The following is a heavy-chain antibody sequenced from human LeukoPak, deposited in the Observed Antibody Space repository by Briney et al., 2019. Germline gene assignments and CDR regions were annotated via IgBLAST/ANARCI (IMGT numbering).Heavy chain of an antibody. Sequence: PSETLSLTCTVSGGSISSSTYYWGWIRQPPGKGLEWIGIIFYSGRTYYNPSLKSRVTISVDTSKNQFSLKLSSVTAADTAVYYCARVPMYYYDSSGYSTKARFFDYWGQGTLVTVSS. V-gene: IGHV4-39*07. J-gene: IGHJ4*02. CDR3: ARVPMYYYDSSGYSTKARFFDY. CDR2: IFYSGRT. D-gene: IGHD3-22*01. CDR1: GGSISSSTYY.